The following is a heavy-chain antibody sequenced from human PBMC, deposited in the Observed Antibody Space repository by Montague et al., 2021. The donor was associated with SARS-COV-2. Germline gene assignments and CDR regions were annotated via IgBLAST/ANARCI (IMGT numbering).Heavy chain of an antibody. Sequence: PALVKPTQTLTLTCTFSGFSLSTDGVGVGWIRQPPGKALEWLALIYWDDDKRYRPGLQSRLTITKGTSENQVVLTMTNMDPVDTATDYFAHRYYSGSGSSAATVIDYWGQGTLVTVSS. CDR3: AHRYYSGSGSSAATVIDY. J-gene: IGHJ4*02. CDR2: IYWDDDK. CDR1: GFSLSTDGVG. D-gene: IGHD3-10*01. V-gene: IGHV2-5*02.